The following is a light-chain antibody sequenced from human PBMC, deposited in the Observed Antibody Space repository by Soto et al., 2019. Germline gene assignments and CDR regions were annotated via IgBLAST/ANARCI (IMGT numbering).Light chain of an antibody. CDR3: QQYNNWPLN. V-gene: IGKV3-15*01. CDR1: QRVSSN. CDR2: GAS. J-gene: IGKJ4*01. Sequence: EIVMTQSPATLPVSPGERATLSCRASQRVSSNLAWCQQKPGQAPRLLIYGASTRATGIPARFSGSGSGTEFTLTISSLQSEDFAIYYCQQYNNWPLNFGGGTKVDIK.